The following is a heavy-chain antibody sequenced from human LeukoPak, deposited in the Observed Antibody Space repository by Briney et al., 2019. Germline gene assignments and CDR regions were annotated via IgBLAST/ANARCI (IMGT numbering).Heavy chain of an antibody. J-gene: IGHJ4*02. CDR1: GGSISSYY. V-gene: IGHV4-59*08. Sequence: SETLSLTCTVSGGSISSYYWSWIRQPPGKGLEWIGYIYYSGSTNYNPSLKSRVTVSVDTSKNQFSLKLSSVTAADTAVYYCARQAYCSGASCYPFDYWGQGTLVTVSS. CDR2: IYYSGST. D-gene: IGHD2-15*01. CDR3: ARQAYCSGASCYPFDY.